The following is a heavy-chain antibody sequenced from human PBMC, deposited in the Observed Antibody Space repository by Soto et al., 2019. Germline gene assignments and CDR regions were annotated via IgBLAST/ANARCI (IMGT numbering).Heavy chain of an antibody. V-gene: IGHV4-59*01. Sequence: SETLSLTCTVSGGSISPYYWSWIRQPPGKGLEWIGYIYYTGSTNYNPSLKSRVTVSVDTSKNQFSLKLTSVTAADTAVYYCARDRGDRSDYYYGVDVWGQGTTVTVSS. CDR2: IYYTGST. CDR1: GGSISPYY. J-gene: IGHJ6*02. CDR3: ARDRGDRSDYYYGVDV. D-gene: IGHD3-10*01.